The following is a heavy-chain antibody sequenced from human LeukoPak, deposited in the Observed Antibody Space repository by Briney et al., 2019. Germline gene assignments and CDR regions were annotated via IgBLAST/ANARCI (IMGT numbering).Heavy chain of an antibody. D-gene: IGHD2-8*01. J-gene: IGHJ4*02. CDR2: ISGSGGST. V-gene: IGHV3-23*01. CDR3: AKAAVRMLNYFDY. Sequence: GGSLRLSCAASGFTFSSYSVNWVRQAPGKGLEWVSAISGSGGSTYYADSVKGRFTISRDNSKNTLYLQMNSLRAEDTAVYYCAKAAVRMLNYFDYWGQGTLVTVSS. CDR1: GFTFSSYS.